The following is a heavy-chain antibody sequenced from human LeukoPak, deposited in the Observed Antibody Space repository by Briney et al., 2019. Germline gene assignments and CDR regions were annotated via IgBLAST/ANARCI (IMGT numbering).Heavy chain of an antibody. Sequence: QSGGSLRLSCAASGFTFSSYGMHWVRQAPGKGLEWVAVIWYDGSNKYYADSVKGRFTISRDNSKNTLYLQMNSLRAEDTAVYYCAREGGVITMIVVVGLYYFDYWGQGTLVTVSS. CDR1: GFTFSSYG. V-gene: IGHV3-30*19. D-gene: IGHD3-22*01. J-gene: IGHJ4*02. CDR3: AREGGVITMIVVVGLYYFDY. CDR2: IWYDGSNK.